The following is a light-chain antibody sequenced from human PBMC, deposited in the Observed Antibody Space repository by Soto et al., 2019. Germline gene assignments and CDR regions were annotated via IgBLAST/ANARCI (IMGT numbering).Light chain of an antibody. CDR2: GAS. CDR1: QSVSSN. CDR3: HQRRGSPPIP. V-gene: IGKV3-15*01. Sequence: EMEMARSSVTLSLSPGERANLSCTVSQSVSSNLAWCQQKPGQAPRLLIYGASTRATGIPARFSGSGSGTELTHTIRRLQSYHFAVHSIHQRRGSPPIPIGQGKRRGFK. J-gene: IGKJ5*01.